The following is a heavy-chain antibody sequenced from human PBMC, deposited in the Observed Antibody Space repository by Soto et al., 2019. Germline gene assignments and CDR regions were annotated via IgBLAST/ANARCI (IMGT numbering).Heavy chain of an antibody. Sequence: ASVKVSCKASGYTFTSYDINWVRQATGQGLEWMGWMNPNSGNTGYAQKFQGRVTMTRNTSISTAYMELSSLRSEDTAVYYCARGGMLYYDFWGGYWYGYYGMDVWGQGTTVTVSS. D-gene: IGHD3-3*01. CDR2: MNPNSGNT. CDR1: GYTFTSYD. CDR3: ARGGMLYYDFWGGYWYGYYGMDV. J-gene: IGHJ6*02. V-gene: IGHV1-8*01.